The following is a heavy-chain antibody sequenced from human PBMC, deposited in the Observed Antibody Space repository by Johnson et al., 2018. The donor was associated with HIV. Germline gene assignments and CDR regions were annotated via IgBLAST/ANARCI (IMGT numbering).Heavy chain of an antibody. CDR3: TRGWRAVAGPDAFDI. V-gene: IGHV3-7*04. CDR2: IKQDGSEK. CDR1: GFTFSSYW. Sequence: VQLVESGGGVVQPGRSLRLSCAASGFTFSSYWMSWVRQAPGKGLEWVANIKQDGSEKYYVDSVKGRFTISRDNAKKSLYLQMDSWRVEDTAMYYCTRGWRAVAGPDAFDIWGQGTMVTVSS. D-gene: IGHD6-19*01. J-gene: IGHJ3*02.